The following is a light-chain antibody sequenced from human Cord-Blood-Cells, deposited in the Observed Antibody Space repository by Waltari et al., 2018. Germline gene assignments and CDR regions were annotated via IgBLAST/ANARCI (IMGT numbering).Light chain of an antibody. CDR2: LAS. Sequence: EIVMTQSPASLAVSLGERATMNVTSRPSVLNSSNNKNYLAWYQQKPGQPPKLLIYLASTRESGVPDRFSGSGSGTDFTLTISSLQAEDVAVYYCQQYYSTPRTFGQGTKVEIK. CDR3: QQYYSTPRT. J-gene: IGKJ1*01. V-gene: IGKV4-1*01. CDR1: PSVLNSSNNKNY.